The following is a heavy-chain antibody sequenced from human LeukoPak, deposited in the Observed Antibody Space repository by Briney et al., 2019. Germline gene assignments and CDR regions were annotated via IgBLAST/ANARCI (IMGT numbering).Heavy chain of an antibody. CDR1: GYTFINNW. V-gene: IGHV1-46*01. CDR2: INPTGTTT. J-gene: IGHJ6*03. Sequence: ASVKVSCKASGYTFINNWMHWVRQAPGQGLEWVGLINPTGTTTLYAQKFQGRVTLTRDMSTSTDYMELRSLRSEDTAVYYCARGHYYMDVWGKGTTVTVSS. CDR3: ARGHYYMDV.